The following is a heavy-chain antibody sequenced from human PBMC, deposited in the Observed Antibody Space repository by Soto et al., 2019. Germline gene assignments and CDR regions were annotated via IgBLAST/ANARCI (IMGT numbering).Heavy chain of an antibody. V-gene: IGHV1-18*01. CDR3: ARDSQYSSGWTGLGWFAS. D-gene: IGHD6-19*01. Sequence: ASVKVSCKASGYTFTSYGISWVRQAPGQGLEWMGWISAYNGNTNYAQKLQGRVTMTTDTSTSTAYMELRSLRSDDTAVYYCARDSQYSSGWTGLGWFASWGQGSLVTVSS. J-gene: IGHJ5*01. CDR1: GYTFTSYG. CDR2: ISAYNGNT.